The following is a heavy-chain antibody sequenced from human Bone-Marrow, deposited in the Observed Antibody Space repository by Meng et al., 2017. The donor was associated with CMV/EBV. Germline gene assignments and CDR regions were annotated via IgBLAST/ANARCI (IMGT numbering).Heavy chain of an antibody. J-gene: IGHJ4*02. CDR1: GFTFSDYY. Sequence: GESLKISCAASGFTFSDYYMSWIRQAPGKGLEWVSYISSSGSTIYYADSVKGRFTIPRDNSKNTLYLQMNSLRAEDTAVYYCAKGTHSTPRSYFDYWGQGTLVTVSS. CDR2: ISSSGSTI. V-gene: IGHV3-11*01. CDR3: AKGTHSTPRSYFDY. D-gene: IGHD6-13*01.